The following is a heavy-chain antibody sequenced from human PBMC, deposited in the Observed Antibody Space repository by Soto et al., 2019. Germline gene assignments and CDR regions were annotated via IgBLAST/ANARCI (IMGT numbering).Heavy chain of an antibody. V-gene: IGHV3-30-3*01. CDR3: ARARSSTVTTRGGYFDY. CDR1: GFTFSSYA. Sequence: QVQLVESGGGVVQPGRSLRLSCAASGFTFSSYAMHWVRQAPGKGLEWVAVISYDGSNKYYADSVKGRFTISRDNSKNPLYLQMNSLRAEDTAVYYCARARSSTVTTRGGYFDYWGQGTLVTVSS. D-gene: IGHD4-17*01. J-gene: IGHJ4*02. CDR2: ISYDGSNK.